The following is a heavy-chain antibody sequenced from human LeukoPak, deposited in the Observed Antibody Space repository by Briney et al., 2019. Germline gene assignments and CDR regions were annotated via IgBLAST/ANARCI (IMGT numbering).Heavy chain of an antibody. Sequence: TSETLSLTCTVSGGSISSNNYYWGWIRQPPGNGLEWLGSMSYTWNTYNNPSLKSRVTISVDTSKNQFSLRLSSVTAADTAVYFCTRGTQGSSTWYPIWGQGTMVTVSS. J-gene: IGHJ3*02. CDR2: MSYTWNT. V-gene: IGHV4-39*01. CDR1: GGSISSNNYY. D-gene: IGHD6-13*01. CDR3: TRGTQGSSTWYPI.